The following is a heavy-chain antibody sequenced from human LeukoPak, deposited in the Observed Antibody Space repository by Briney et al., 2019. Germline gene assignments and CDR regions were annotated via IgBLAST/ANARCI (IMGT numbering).Heavy chain of an antibody. Sequence: SATLSLTCTVSGGSISSYFWSWIRQPPGEGLEWLGYIYYSGSTNYNPSLKSRVTISVDTSRNQFSLKLTSVTAADTAVYYCARGRDSYGFAVHDYWGQGTLVTVSS. D-gene: IGHD5-18*01. V-gene: IGHV4-59*01. CDR1: GGSISSYF. CDR2: IYYSGST. J-gene: IGHJ4*02. CDR3: ARGRDSYGFAVHDY.